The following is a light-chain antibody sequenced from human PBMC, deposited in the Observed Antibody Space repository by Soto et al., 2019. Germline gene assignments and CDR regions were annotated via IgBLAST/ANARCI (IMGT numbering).Light chain of an antibody. CDR2: GVS. J-gene: IGLJ1*01. CDR3: SSYTSSSTPYV. CDR1: SSDVGGYNY. V-gene: IGLV2-14*01. Sequence: QSALTQPPSVSGSPGQSITISCTGTSSDVGGYNYVSWYQQHPGKAPKLMIYGVSNRPSGVPNRFSGSKFGNSASLTISGLQAEDEADYYCSSYTSSSTPYVFGTGTKLTVL.